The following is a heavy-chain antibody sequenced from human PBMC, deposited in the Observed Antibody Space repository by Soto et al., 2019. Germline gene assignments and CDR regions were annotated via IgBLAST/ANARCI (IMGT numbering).Heavy chain of an antibody. CDR2: IYYSGST. CDR1: GGSISSYY. D-gene: IGHD3-16*02. V-gene: IGHV4-59*01. Sequence: SETLSLTWTVSGGSISSYYWSWIRQPPGKGLEWIGYIYYSGSTNYNPSLKSRVTISVDTSKNQFSLKLSSVTAADTAVYYCARVSYDYIWGSYQQIDYWGQGTLVTVSS. CDR3: ARVSYDYIWGSYQQIDY. J-gene: IGHJ4*02.